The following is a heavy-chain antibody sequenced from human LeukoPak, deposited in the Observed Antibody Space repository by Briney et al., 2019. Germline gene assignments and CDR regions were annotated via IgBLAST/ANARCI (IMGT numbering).Heavy chain of an antibody. J-gene: IGHJ4*02. CDR1: GYTFTTYA. CDR3: ARDAYYDSSGYSYFDY. D-gene: IGHD3-22*01. Sequence: VASVKASCKASGYTFTTYAMYWVRQAPGQRLEWMGWINAGNGNTEYSQKFQGRVTITRDTSATTAYMELSSLRSEDTAVYYCARDAYYDSSGYSYFDYWGQGTLVTVSS. V-gene: IGHV1-3*01. CDR2: INAGNGNT.